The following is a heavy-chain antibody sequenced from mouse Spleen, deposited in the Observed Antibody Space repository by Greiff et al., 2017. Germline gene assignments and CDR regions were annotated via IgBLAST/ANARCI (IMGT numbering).Heavy chain of an antibody. CDR3: ASPHYYGSSYEGYFDY. CDR2: IDPANGNT. CDR1: GFNIKNTY. J-gene: IGHJ2*01. Sequence: EVQLQQSVAELVRPGASVKLSCTASGFNIKNTYMHWVKQRPEQGLEWIGRIDPANGNTKYAPKFQGKATITADTSSNTAYLQLSSLTSEDTAIYYCASPHYYGSSYEGYFDYWGQGTTLTVSS. V-gene: IGHV14-3*01. D-gene: IGHD1-1*01.